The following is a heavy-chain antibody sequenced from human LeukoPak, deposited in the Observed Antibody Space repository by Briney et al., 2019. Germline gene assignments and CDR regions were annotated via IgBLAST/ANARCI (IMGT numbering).Heavy chain of an antibody. Sequence: SETLSLTCAVYGGSFSGYYWSWIRQPPGKGLEWIGEINHSGSTNYNPSLKSRVTISVDTPKNQFSLKLSSVTAADTAVYYCARHQHDYGDYVFDYWGQGTLVTVSS. V-gene: IGHV4-34*01. J-gene: IGHJ4*02. CDR1: GGSFSGYY. CDR3: ARHQHDYGDYVFDY. D-gene: IGHD4-17*01. CDR2: INHSGST.